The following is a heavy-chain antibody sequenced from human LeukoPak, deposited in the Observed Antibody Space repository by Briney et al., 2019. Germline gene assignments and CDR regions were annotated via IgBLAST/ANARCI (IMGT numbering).Heavy chain of an antibody. CDR1: GGSISSYY. V-gene: IGHV4-59*01. CDR2: IYYSGST. D-gene: IGHD7-27*01. Sequence: SETLSLTCTVSGGSISSYYWSWIRQPPGKGLEWIGYIYYSGSTNYNPSLKSRVTISVDTSKNQFSLKLSSVTAADTAVYYCARLRALGLDYWGQGTLVTVSS. J-gene: IGHJ4*02. CDR3: ARLRALGLDY.